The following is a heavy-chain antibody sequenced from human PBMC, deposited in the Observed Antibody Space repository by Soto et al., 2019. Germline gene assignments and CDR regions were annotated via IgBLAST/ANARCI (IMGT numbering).Heavy chain of an antibody. J-gene: IGHJ4*02. CDR3: ARPLKPYDVLNGYPPFDD. Sequence: QVQLVQSGAEVKKPGSSVKVSCKASGGTFSSYAINWVRQAPGQGLEWMGGIIPVYGTSNYAQKFQGRITITADESTSTAYMELSSLTSEDTAVYYCARPLKPYDVLNGYPPFDDWGQGTLVTVSS. CDR2: IIPVYGTS. V-gene: IGHV1-69*12. CDR1: GGTFSSYA. D-gene: IGHD3-9*01.